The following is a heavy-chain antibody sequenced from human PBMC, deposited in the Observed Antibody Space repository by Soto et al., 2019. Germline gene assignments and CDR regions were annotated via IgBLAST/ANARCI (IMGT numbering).Heavy chain of an antibody. Sequence: QVNLVQSGAEVKKPGASVKVSCKASGYTFTNYPLTWVRRAPGHGLEWMGWISAHSGDTHYAQKFQGRVTMTTDTATDTAELELRSLTSDDTSVYYCARAIIMLFVAPASWGDGTHVTVSS. CDR2: ISAHSGDT. CDR3: ARAIIMLFVAPAS. J-gene: IGHJ5*01. V-gene: IGHV1-18*01. CDR1: GYTFTNYP. D-gene: IGHD3-10*01.